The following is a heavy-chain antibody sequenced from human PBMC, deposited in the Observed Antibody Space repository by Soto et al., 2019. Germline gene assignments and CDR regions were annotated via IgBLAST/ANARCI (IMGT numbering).Heavy chain of an antibody. CDR3: ARVRRSWVVAATDSGAFDI. CDR2: ISSSSSYI. D-gene: IGHD2-15*01. J-gene: IGHJ3*02. CDR1: GFTFSSYS. Sequence: GGSLRLSCAASGFTFSSYSMNWVRQAPGKGLEWVSSISSSSSYIYYADSVKGRFTISRDNAKNSLYLQMNRLRAEDTAVYYCARVRRSWVVAATDSGAFDIWGQGTMVTVSS. V-gene: IGHV3-21*01.